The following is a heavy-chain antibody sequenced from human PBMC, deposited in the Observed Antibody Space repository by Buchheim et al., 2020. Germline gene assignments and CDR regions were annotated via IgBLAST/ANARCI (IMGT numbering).Heavy chain of an antibody. J-gene: IGHJ5*02. Sequence: EVQLVESGGGLGQPGGSLRLSCAASGFTFSIYSMNWVRQAPGKGLEWVSYITSTSTTIYYADSVKGRFTISRDNAKNSLFLQMNSLRAEDTAVYYCARDHYRNWFDPWGQGTL. D-gene: IGHD1-14*01. CDR3: ARDHYRNWFDP. CDR2: ITSTSTTI. CDR1: GFTFSIYS. V-gene: IGHV3-48*01.